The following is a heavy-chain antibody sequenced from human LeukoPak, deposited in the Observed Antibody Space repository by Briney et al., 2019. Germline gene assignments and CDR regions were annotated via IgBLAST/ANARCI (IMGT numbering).Heavy chain of an antibody. J-gene: IGHJ3*02. Sequence: GSLRLSCAASGFTFSSYWMHWVRQAPGKGLVWVSHINSDGGTTNYADSVKGRFTISRDNAKNTLYLQMNSLRAEDTAVYYCAREEAPAEGDDAFDIWGQGTMVTVSS. CDR1: GFTFSSYW. CDR3: AREEAPAEGDDAFDI. V-gene: IGHV3-74*01. CDR2: INSDGGTT. D-gene: IGHD3-16*01.